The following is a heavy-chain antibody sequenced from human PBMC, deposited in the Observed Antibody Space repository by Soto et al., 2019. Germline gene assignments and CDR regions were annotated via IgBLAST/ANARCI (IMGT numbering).Heavy chain of an antibody. D-gene: IGHD4-17*01. V-gene: IGHV4-59*01. CDR2: IYYSGST. CDR1: GGSISSYY. CDR3: ARGPYYGGNSYYYYGMDV. J-gene: IGHJ6*02. Sequence: SETLSLTCTVSGGSISSYYWSWIRQPPGKGLEWIGYIYYSGSTNYNPSLKSRVTISVDTSKNQFSLKLGSVSAADTAVYYCARGPYYGGNSYYYYGMDVWGQGTTVTVSS.